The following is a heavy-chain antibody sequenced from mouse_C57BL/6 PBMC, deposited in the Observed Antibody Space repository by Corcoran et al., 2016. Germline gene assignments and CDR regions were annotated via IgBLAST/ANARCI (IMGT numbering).Heavy chain of an antibody. Sequence: QIQLVQSGPELKKPGETVKISCKASGYTFTTYGMSWVKQAPGKGLKWMGWINTYSGVPTYADDFKGRFAFSLETSASTAYLQINNLKNEDTATYFCARLLGDYWGQGTSVTVSS. V-gene: IGHV9-3*01. CDR2: INTYSGVP. CDR1: GYTFTTYG. D-gene: IGHD1-1*01. J-gene: IGHJ4*01. CDR3: ARLLGDY.